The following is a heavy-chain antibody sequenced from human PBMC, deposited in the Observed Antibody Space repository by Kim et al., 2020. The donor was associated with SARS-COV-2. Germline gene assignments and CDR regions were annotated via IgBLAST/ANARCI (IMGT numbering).Heavy chain of an antibody. D-gene: IGHD3-10*01. V-gene: IGHV3-23*01. CDR3: AKDVKYYGSGSYSDY. Sequence: GGSLRLSCAASGFTFSSYAMSWVRQAPGKGLEWVSGISGSGGSTYYADSVKGRFTISRDNSKNTLYLQMNSLRAEDTAVYYCAKDVKYYGSGSYSDYWGQGTLVTVSS. CDR2: ISGSGGST. CDR1: GFTFSSYA. J-gene: IGHJ4*02.